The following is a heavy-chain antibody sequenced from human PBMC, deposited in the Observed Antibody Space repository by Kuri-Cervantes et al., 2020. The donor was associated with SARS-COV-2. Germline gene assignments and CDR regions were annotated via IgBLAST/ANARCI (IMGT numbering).Heavy chain of an antibody. V-gene: IGHV3-23*01. Sequence: GESLKISCAASGFTFDDYAMHWVRQAPGKGLEWVSAISGSGGSTYYADSVKGRFTISRDNSKNTLYLQMNSLKTEDTAVYYCTTASNYYYDSSGYGKNFDYWGQGTLVTVSS. D-gene: IGHD3-22*01. CDR2: ISGSGGST. J-gene: IGHJ4*02. CDR1: GFTFDDYA. CDR3: TTASNYYYDSSGYGKNFDY.